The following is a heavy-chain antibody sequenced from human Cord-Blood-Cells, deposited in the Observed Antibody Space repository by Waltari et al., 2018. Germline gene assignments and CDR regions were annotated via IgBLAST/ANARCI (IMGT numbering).Heavy chain of an antibody. CDR2: IWYDGSNK. J-gene: IGHJ4*02. CDR1: GFTFSSYG. CDR3: AREPLVVAATPFDY. V-gene: IGHV3-33*01. Sequence: QVQLVESGGGVVQPGRSLRLSCAASGFTFSSYGMHWFRQAPGKGLEWVAVIWYDGSNKYYADSVKGRFTISRDNSKNTLYLQMNSLRAEDTAVYYCAREPLVVAATPFDYWGQGTLVTVSS. D-gene: IGHD2-15*01.